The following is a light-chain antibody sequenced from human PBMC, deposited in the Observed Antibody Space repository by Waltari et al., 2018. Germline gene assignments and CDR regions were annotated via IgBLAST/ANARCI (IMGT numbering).Light chain of an antibody. CDR3: NSYTGSSSWV. V-gene: IGLV2-14*01. CDR2: DVS. CDR1: SSAVGFYNY. Sequence: QPALTQPTPVSGSPGQSTTISCTGTSSAVGFYNYVSWYQQYPGKVPQLLIYDVSDRPSGVSSRFSGSKSGNTASLTISGLQADDEADYYCNSYTGSSSWVFGGGTKLTVL. J-gene: IGLJ3*02.